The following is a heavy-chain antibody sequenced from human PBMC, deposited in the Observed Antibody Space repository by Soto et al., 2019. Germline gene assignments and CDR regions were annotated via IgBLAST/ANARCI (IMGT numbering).Heavy chain of an antibody. CDR1: GDTVSSNSVA. D-gene: IGHD2-15*01. CDR3: ARSEEDSDYYYYGMYF. CDR2: TYYRSRWYS. J-gene: IGHJ6*02. V-gene: IGHV6-1*01. Sequence: SQTLSLTCVGSGDTVSSNSVAWNWVRQSPSRGLEWLGRTYYRSRWYSDYAVSVRSRIDINADTSKNQVSLQLNSVTPEDTAVYYCARSEEDSDYYYYGMYFWGQGTTVTVSS.